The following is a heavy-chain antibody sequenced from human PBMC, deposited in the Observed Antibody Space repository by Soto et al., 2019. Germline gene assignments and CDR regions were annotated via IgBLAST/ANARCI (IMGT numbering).Heavy chain of an antibody. CDR1: GGSISSGDYY. CDR2: IYYSGST. Sequence: SETLSLTCTVSGGSISSGDYYWSWIRQPPGKGLEWIGYIYYSGSTYYNPSLKSRVTISVDTSKNQFSLKLSSVAAADTAVYYCARGSEQQLEVYYYYGMDVWGQGTTVTVSS. V-gene: IGHV4-30-4*01. D-gene: IGHD6-13*01. CDR3: ARGSEQQLEVYYYYGMDV. J-gene: IGHJ6*02.